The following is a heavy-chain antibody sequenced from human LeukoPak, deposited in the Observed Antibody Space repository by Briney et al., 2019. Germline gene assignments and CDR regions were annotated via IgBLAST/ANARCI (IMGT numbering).Heavy chain of an antibody. Sequence: SETLSLTCAVYGGSFSGYYWSWIRQPPGKGLEWIGEINHSGSTNYNPSLKSRVTISVDTSKNQFSLKLSSVTAADTAVYYCARGIATAGTWGQGTLVTVSS. CDR1: GGSFSGYY. CDR3: ARGIATAGT. D-gene: IGHD6-13*01. CDR2: INHSGST. J-gene: IGHJ4*02. V-gene: IGHV4-34*01.